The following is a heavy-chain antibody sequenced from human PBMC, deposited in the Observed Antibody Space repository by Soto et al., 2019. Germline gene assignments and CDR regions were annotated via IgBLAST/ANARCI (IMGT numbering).Heavy chain of an antibody. CDR1: GFTFSSYG. J-gene: IGHJ5*02. Sequence: RRLSCAASGFTFSSYGMHWVRQAPGKGLEWVAVIWYDGSNKYYADSVKGRFTISRDNSKNTLYLQMNSLRAEDTAVYYCAREIGEYQLLPYNWFDPWGQGTLVTVSS. V-gene: IGHV3-33*01. CDR3: AREIGEYQLLPYNWFDP. D-gene: IGHD2-2*01. CDR2: IWYDGSNK.